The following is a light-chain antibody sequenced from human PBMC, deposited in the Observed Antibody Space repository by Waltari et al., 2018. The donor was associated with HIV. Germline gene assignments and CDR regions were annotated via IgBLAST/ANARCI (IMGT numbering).Light chain of an antibody. V-gene: IGLV1-51*01. Sequence: QSMLTQPPSVSAAPGQKVTISCSGSSSNLANNYVSLYQHPPGAAPKLLIPDKDNQPPAIPDRLSGSKSGASATLVITGLQTADEGDYYGGTWDSSLNAGVFGGGTKLTVL. CDR1: SSNLANNY. J-gene: IGLJ3*02. CDR3: GTWDSSLNAGV. CDR2: DKD.